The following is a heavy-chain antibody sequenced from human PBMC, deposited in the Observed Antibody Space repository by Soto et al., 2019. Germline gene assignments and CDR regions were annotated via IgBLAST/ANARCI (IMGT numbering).Heavy chain of an antibody. Sequence: QVQLQESGPGVVKPSETLSLTCAVSGDSITDYEWCWIRQPPGRGREWIGYVTETGRTNNRNPAPKPRVTMSRDTSESQVSLKLSSVTAADTAVYYCARGHWGSLEVWGQGTAVTVSS. CDR2: VTETGRT. CDR3: ARGHWGSLEV. D-gene: IGHD7-27*01. J-gene: IGHJ6*02. CDR1: GDSITDYE. V-gene: IGHV4-59*01.